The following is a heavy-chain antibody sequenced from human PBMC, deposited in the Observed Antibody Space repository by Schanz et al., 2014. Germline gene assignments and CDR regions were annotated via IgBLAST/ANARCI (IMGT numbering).Heavy chain of an antibody. J-gene: IGHJ4*02. Sequence: QVHLVQSGAEVKKPGSSVKVSCKASGGTFSSDTFSWVRQAPGQGLEWMGRIVPIAGITNYAQRFQGRVTITADKSSDTAYMELSSLRSEDTAVYYCASGFDFWDRWGQGTLVIVSS. CDR1: GGTFSSDT. CDR2: IVPIAGIT. CDR3: ASGFDFWDR. V-gene: IGHV1-69*02. D-gene: IGHD3-3*01.